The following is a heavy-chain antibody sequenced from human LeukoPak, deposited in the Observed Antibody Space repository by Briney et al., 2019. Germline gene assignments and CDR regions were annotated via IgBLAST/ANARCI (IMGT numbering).Heavy chain of an antibody. D-gene: IGHD5-12*01. J-gene: IGHJ4*02. CDR1: GFTFNTFR. CDR2: INQDGSEK. Sequence: GSLRLSCAASGFTFNTFRMSWLRQTPGKGLEWVATINQDGSEKYNVDSVKGRFMISRDNAKNSLYLQMNSLRAEDTAVYYCARSGGYDYWGQGTLVTVSS. V-gene: IGHV3-7*01. CDR3: ARSGGYDY.